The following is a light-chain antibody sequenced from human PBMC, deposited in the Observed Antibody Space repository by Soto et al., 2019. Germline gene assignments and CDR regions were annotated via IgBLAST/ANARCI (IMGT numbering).Light chain of an antibody. CDR1: QSVSSN. J-gene: IGKJ5*01. Sequence: EIVMTQSPATLSVSPGERVTLSCRASQSVSSNLGWYQHKPGQAPRLLIYGTSTRATGIPARFSGSGSGTEFTLTISSLQSEDFAFYYCQQYNNWPLTFGQGTRLEI. CDR3: QQYNNWPLT. V-gene: IGKV3-15*01. CDR2: GTS.